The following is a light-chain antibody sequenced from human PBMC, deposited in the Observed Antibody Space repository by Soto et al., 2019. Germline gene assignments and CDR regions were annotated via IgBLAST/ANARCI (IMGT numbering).Light chain of an antibody. V-gene: IGKV3-11*01. CDR2: DAF. CDR1: QSVSRY. Sequence: EMVLTQSPVTLSFSTGERATLSFRASQSVSRYLAWYQQKPDQAPRLLIYDAFNRATSIPARFSGSGSGTDFTLTISSLEPEDFVVYYCQQRSNWPITFGQGTRLEIK. CDR3: QQRSNWPIT. J-gene: IGKJ5*01.